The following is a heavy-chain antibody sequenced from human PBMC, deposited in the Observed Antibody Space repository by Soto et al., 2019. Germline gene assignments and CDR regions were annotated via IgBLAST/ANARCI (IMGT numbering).Heavy chain of an antibody. CDR2: IYPGDSDI. J-gene: IGHJ2*01. D-gene: IGHD3-16*01. CDR3: ARHMRWPNWYFDL. Sequence: EVQLVQSGAEVKKPGESLKISCKASGYSFTSHWIGWVRQMPGKGLEGVAVIYPGDSDIRYSPSVEGQVTISADKSISTAYLQWSSLRASDTAMYYCARHMRWPNWYFDLWGRGTLVTVSS. V-gene: IGHV5-51*01. CDR1: GYSFTSHW.